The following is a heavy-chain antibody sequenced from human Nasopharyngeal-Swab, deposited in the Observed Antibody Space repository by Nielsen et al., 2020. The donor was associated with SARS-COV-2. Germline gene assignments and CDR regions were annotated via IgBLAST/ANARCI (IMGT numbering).Heavy chain of an antibody. V-gene: IGHV4-59*01. D-gene: IGHD3-10*01. J-gene: IGHJ4*02. CDR3: ARVWITMVRGVIIETDENKYYFDY. CDR2: IYYSGST. CDR1: GGSISSYY. Sequence: SETLSLTCTVSGGSISSYYWSWIRQPPGKGLEWIGYIYYSGSTNYNPSLKSRVTISVDTSKNQFSLKLSSVTAADTAVYYCARVWITMVRGVIIETDENKYYFDYWGQGTLVTVSS.